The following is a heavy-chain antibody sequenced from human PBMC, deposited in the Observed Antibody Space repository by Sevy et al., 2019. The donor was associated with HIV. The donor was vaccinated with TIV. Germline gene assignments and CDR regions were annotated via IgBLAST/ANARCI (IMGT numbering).Heavy chain of an antibody. V-gene: IGHV3-11*01. CDR1: RFTFSDYY. J-gene: IGHJ5*02. D-gene: IGHD6-13*01. CDR3: ARGLAAAGRAFDP. CDR2: ITSSGSTI. Sequence: GGSLRLSCAASRFTFSDYYMSWIRQAPGKGLEWVSYITSSGSTIYYADSVKGRFTISRDNVKNSPYLQMNSLRAEDTAVYYCARGLAAAGRAFDPWGQGTLVTVSS.